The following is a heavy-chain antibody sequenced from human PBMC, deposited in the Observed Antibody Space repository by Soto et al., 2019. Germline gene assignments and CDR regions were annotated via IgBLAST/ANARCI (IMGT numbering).Heavy chain of an antibody. Sequence: PGESLKISCAASGFTFTDHYMDWVRQAPGKGLEWVGRARNKVNGYIIAYAAPVKGRFIISRDDSKNSLYLQMNSLKTEDTAVYFCARLMGTSFDLWGQGTLVTVSS. D-gene: IGHD2-8*01. CDR3: ARLMGTSFDL. J-gene: IGHJ4*02. CDR2: ARNKVNGYII. V-gene: IGHV3-72*01. CDR1: GFTFTDHY.